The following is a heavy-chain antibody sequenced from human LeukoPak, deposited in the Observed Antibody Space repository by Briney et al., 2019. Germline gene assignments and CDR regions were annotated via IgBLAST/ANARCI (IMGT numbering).Heavy chain of an antibody. D-gene: IGHD3-9*01. CDR3: ARDYDILTGYYTSYFDY. CDR1: GFTFSSYS. Sequence: GGSLRLSCAASGFTFSSYSMNWVRQAPGKGLEWVSYISSSSSTIYYADSVKGRFTISRDNAKNSLYLQMNSLRAEDTAVYYCARDYDILTGYYTSYFDYWGQGTLVTVSS. CDR2: ISSSSSTI. J-gene: IGHJ4*02. V-gene: IGHV3-48*04.